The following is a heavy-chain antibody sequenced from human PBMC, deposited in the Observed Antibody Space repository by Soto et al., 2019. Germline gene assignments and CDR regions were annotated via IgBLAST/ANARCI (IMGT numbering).Heavy chain of an antibody. V-gene: IGHV1-2*04. CDR1: GDSFNDYY. CDR2: INPNGGVT. D-gene: IGHD5-12*01. CDR3: ARESGGATATLDYYYFYMDV. J-gene: IGHJ6*03. Sequence: QVQLVQSGAEVRKPGASVTVSCRSSGDSFNDYYIHWVRQAPGQGFEWMGWINPNGGVTKYAQKFRGWVSMTRDTSIRTVYMQLSRLRSDDTAVYYCARESGGATATLDYYYFYMDVWDTGTTVTVSS.